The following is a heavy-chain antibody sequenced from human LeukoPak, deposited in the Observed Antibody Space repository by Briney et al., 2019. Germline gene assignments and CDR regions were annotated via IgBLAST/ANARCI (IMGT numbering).Heavy chain of an antibody. CDR1: GFTFSNAW. D-gene: IGHD3-22*01. CDR3: TTAWYYYDSSSYY. Sequence: GGSLRLSCAASGFTFSNAWMSWVRQAPGKGLEWVGRIKSKTDGGTTDYAAPVKGRFTISRDDSKNTLYLQMNSLKTEDTAVYYCTTAWYYYDSSSYYWGQGTLVTVSS. V-gene: IGHV3-15*01. CDR2: IKSKTDGGTT. J-gene: IGHJ4*02.